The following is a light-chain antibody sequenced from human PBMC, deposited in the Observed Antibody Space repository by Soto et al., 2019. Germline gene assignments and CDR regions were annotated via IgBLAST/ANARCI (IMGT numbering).Light chain of an antibody. CDR1: NSDIGGYDF. CDR3: CSHAGSKNYYL. CDR2: EVT. J-gene: IGLJ1*01. V-gene: IGLV2-8*01. Sequence: QSALTQPPSASGSPGQSVTISCTGSNSDIGGYDFVSWYQQHPGKVPKLLIYEVTKRPSGVPDRFSGSKSGNTASLTVSGLQADDEADYYCCSHAGSKNYYLFGPGTKLTVL.